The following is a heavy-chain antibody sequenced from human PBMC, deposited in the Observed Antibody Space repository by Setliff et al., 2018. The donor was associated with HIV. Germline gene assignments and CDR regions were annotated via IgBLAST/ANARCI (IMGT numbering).Heavy chain of an antibody. V-gene: IGHV1-18*01. CDR1: GYIFSSYG. J-gene: IGHJ2*01. CDR3: ARDREAGDWYFDL. CDR2: ISAYNGNI. D-gene: IGHD6-13*01. Sequence: ASVKVSCKASGYIFSSYGISWVRQAPGQGLEWMGWISAYNGNINYAQKFQGRVTMTTDTSTNTAHMELRSLRPDDTAVYYCARDREAGDWYFDLWGRGTLVTVSS.